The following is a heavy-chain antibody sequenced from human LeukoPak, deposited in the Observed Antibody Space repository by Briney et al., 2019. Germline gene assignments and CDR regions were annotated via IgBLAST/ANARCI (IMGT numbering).Heavy chain of an antibody. Sequence: SVKVSCKASGGTFSSYAISWVRQAPGQGLEWMGRIIPILGIANYAQKFQGRVTITADKSTCTAYMELSSLRSEDTAVYYCARDLRYSSSWAPYYGMDVWGQGTTVTVSS. CDR1: GGTFSSYA. CDR3: ARDLRYSSSWAPYYGMDV. CDR2: IIPILGIA. V-gene: IGHV1-69*04. J-gene: IGHJ6*02. D-gene: IGHD6-13*01.